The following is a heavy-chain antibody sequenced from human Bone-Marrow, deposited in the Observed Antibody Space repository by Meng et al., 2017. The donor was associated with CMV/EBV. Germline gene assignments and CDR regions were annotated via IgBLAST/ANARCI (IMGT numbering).Heavy chain of an antibody. CDR3: ARSMVLSDY. V-gene: IGHV3-30-3*01. J-gene: IGHJ4*02. D-gene: IGHD3-10*01. CDR2: ISYDGSNK. CDR1: GFTFSSYA. Sequence: GESLKISCAASGFTFSSYAMHWVRQAPGKGLEWVAVISYDGSNKYYADSVKGRFTISRDNAKNTLYLQMNSLRAEDTAVYYCARSMVLSDYWGQGTLVTVSS.